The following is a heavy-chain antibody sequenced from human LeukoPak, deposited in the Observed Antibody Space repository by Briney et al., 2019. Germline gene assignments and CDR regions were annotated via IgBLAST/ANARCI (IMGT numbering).Heavy chain of an antibody. Sequence: SETLSLTCTVSGGSISGSNYYWGWIRQPPGKGLEWIGVVYYSGSTYYSSSFESRVTISVDTSKNQFSLELTSVTAADTALYYCARVVASTSIDSWGQGTLVTVSS. J-gene: IGHJ4*02. CDR2: VYYSGST. CDR1: GGSISGSNYY. V-gene: IGHV4-39*01. D-gene: IGHD2-15*01. CDR3: ARVVASTSIDS.